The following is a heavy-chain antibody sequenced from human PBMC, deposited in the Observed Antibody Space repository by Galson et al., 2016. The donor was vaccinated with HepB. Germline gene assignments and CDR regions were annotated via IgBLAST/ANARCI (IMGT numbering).Heavy chain of an antibody. Sequence: SETLSLTCAVYGGSFSDYYWNWIRQPPGKGLEWIGEINHRGSTKYNPSLKSRVTISVDTYKNQFSLRLSSVTAADTAVYYCASMLGYCSGGGGHFPWGHGRKVRVSS. CDR2: INHRGST. J-gene: IGHJ3*01. V-gene: IGHV4-34*01. D-gene: IGHD2-15*01. CDR3: ASMLGYCSGGGGHFP. CDR1: GGSFSDYY.